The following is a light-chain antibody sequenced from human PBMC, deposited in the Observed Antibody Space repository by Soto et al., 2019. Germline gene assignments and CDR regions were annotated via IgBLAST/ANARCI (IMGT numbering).Light chain of an antibody. Sequence: QSVLTQPASVSGSPGQSITISCTGTSSDVGSYNLVSWYQQHPGKAPKLMTYEVSKRPSGVSNRFSGSKSGNTASLTISGLQAEDEADYYCCSYAGSSTFGNYVFGTGTKVTVL. J-gene: IGLJ1*01. CDR2: EVS. V-gene: IGLV2-23*02. CDR1: SSDVGSYNL. CDR3: CSYAGSSTFGNYV.